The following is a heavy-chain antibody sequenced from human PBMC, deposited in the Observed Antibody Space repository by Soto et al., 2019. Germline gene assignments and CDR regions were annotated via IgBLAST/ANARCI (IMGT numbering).Heavy chain of an antibody. CDR2: ISSSSSYI. V-gene: IGHV3-21*01. Sequence: GGSLRLSCAASGFTLSSYSMNWVRQAPGKGLEWVSYISSSSSYIYYADSVKGRFTISRDNAKNSLYLQMNSLRAEDTAVYYCARHPSSYYYYGMDVWGQGTTVTVS. CDR3: ARHPSSYYYYGMDV. D-gene: IGHD6-13*01. CDR1: GFTLSSYS. J-gene: IGHJ6*02.